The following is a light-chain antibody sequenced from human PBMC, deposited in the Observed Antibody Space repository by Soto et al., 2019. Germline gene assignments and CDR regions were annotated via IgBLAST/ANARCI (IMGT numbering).Light chain of an antibody. Sequence: QSVLTQPPSVSGAPGQRVTISCTGSSSNIGAGYDVHWYQQPPGTAPKLLIYGNSNRPSGVPDRFSGSKSGTSASLAITGLQAEDEADYYCQSYDSSLSGSVFGGGTKLTV. CDR3: QSYDSSLSGSV. CDR2: GNS. CDR1: SSNIGAGYD. V-gene: IGLV1-40*01. J-gene: IGLJ2*01.